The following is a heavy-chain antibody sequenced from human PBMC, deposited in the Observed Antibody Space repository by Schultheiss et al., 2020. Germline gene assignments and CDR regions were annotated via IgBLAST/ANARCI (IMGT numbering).Heavy chain of an antibody. J-gene: IGHJ6*02. CDR3: ARCYYWTYYYGMDV. CDR2: INHSGST. CDR1: GGSFSGYY. Sequence: SQTLSLTCAVYGGSFSGYYWSWIRQPPGKGLEWIGEINHSGSTNYNPSLKSRVTISVDTSKNQFSLKLSSVTAADTAVYYCARCYYWTYYYGMDVWGQGTTVTVSS. V-gene: IGHV4-34*01. D-gene: IGHD1-26*01.